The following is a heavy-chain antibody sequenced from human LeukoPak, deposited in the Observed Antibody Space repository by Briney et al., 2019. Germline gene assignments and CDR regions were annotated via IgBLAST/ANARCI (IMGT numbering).Heavy chain of an antibody. CDR1: GFTFSGSA. V-gene: IGHV3-73*01. CDR3: TRLTRYCSGGSCYSVDY. Sequence: GGSLRLSCAASGFTFSGSAMHWVRQASGKGREGVGRIRGKANSYATAYAESVKGKFTSYRDDAKNTAYLQMNSLKTEDTAVYYCTRLTRYCSGGSCYSVDYWGQGTLVTVSS. D-gene: IGHD2-15*01. CDR2: IRGKANSYAT. J-gene: IGHJ4*02.